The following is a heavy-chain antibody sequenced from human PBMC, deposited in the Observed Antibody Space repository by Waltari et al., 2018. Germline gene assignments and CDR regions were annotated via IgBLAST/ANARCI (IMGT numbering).Heavy chain of an antibody. J-gene: IGHJ3*01. V-gene: IGHV3-53*02. Sequence: EVQRVETGGGLIQPGGSLRLSCAVSGFIVRINYMSWVRQAPGKGLEWVSVIYAGGGSYSADSVRGLFTISRDNSKNTLYLEMNTLRADDTAVYYCATLGAYLGAFDVWGQGTMVTVSS. CDR3: ATLGAYLGAFDV. CDR2: IYAGGGS. CDR1: GFIVRINY. D-gene: IGHD3-16*01.